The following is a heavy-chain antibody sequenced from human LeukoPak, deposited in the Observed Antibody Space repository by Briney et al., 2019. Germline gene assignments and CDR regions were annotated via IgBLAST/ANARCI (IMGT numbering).Heavy chain of an antibody. Sequence: GGSLRLSCAASGFTVSTYYMTWVRQAPGKGLECVSVIYSGGSTYYADSVKGRFTVSRDNSKNTLYLQMNSLRAEDTAMYYCARGLGYCTSTTCLLPFDCWGQGTLVTLSS. CDR2: IYSGGST. D-gene: IGHD2-2*01. CDR3: ARGLGYCTSTTCLLPFDC. J-gene: IGHJ4*02. CDR1: GFTVSTYY. V-gene: IGHV3-53*01.